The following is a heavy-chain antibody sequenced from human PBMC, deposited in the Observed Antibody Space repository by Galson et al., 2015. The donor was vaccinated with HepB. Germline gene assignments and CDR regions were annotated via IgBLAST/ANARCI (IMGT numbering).Heavy chain of an antibody. CDR1: GFTFSSYT. V-gene: IGHV3-23*01. CDR2: INPSGAVT. D-gene: IGHD6-13*01. Sequence: SLRLSCAGSGFTFSSYTMGWVRQAPGKGLEWVSDINPSGAVTYYIDSVRGRFTISRDNSENILYLQMSSLKSEDTAMYYCARAGGASWYDYWGQGTLVTVSS. J-gene: IGHJ4*02. CDR3: ARAGGASWYDY.